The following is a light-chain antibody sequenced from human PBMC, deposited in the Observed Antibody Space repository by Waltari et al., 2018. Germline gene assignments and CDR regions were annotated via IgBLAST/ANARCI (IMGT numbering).Light chain of an antibody. Sequence: QSVLTQPPSASGTPGQRATISCSGRRSNIGSNFLYWYQELPGTAPKLLIYRKNQRPSGVPDRFSGSKSGTSASLAISGLRSEDEADYYCATWDDSLSAWVFGGGTKLTVL. CDR3: ATWDDSLSAWV. J-gene: IGLJ3*02. CDR1: RSNIGSNF. V-gene: IGLV1-47*01. CDR2: RKN.